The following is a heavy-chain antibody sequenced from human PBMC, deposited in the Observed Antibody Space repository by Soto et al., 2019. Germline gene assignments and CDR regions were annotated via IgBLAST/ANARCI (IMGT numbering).Heavy chain of an antibody. J-gene: IGHJ4*02. CDR1: GYTFTEYD. CDR2: VSPENRNA. V-gene: IGHV1-8*01. Sequence: QVQVVQSRAEVKKPGASVKVSCKTSGYTFTEYDLNWVRQAPGQGLEYMGWVSPENRNAGYAPQXXGXXSMTTDTSISTAYLELTNLTYEDTAVYYCEVTTGFWGQGTMVTVSS. D-gene: IGHD1-1*01. CDR3: EVTTGF.